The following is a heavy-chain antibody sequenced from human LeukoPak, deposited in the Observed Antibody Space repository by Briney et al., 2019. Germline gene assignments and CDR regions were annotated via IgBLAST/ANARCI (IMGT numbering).Heavy chain of an antibody. CDR3: ARDEGDGSYFDN. D-gene: IGHD2-15*01. V-gene: IGHV4-59*01. CDR2: IYYSGST. CDR1: GGSFSTYY. J-gene: IGHJ4*02. Sequence: SETLSLTCTVSGGSFSTYYWSWIRQPPGKGLEWIGYIYYSGSTNYNPSLKSRVTISVDASKNQFSLKLSSVTAADTAVYYCARDEGDGSYFDNWGQGTLVTVSS.